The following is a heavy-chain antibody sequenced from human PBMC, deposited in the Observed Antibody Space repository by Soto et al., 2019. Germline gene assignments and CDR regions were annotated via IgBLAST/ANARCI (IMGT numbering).Heavy chain of an antibody. Sequence: GGSLRLSCAASGFTFSDYYMSWIRQAPGKGLEWVSYISSSGSTIYYADSVKGRFTISRDNSKNTLYLQMNSLRAEDTAVYYCASRSSGWYFDYWGQGTLVTVSS. CDR1: GFTFSDYY. V-gene: IGHV3-11*01. D-gene: IGHD6-19*01. J-gene: IGHJ4*02. CDR2: ISSSGSTI. CDR3: ASRSSGWYFDY.